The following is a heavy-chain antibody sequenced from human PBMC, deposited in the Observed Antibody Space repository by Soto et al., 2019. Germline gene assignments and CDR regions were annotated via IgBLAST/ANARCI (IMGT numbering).Heavy chain of an antibody. D-gene: IGHD2-15*01. CDR2: ISGSGGST. Sequence: GGYLRLSCAASGFTFSSYAMSWVRQAPGKGLEWVSAISGSGGSTYYADSVKGRFTISRDNSKNTLYLQMNSLRAEDTAVYYCAKDGDYCSGGSCGFFAFDIWGQGTMVTVSS. CDR3: AKDGDYCSGGSCGFFAFDI. V-gene: IGHV3-23*01. J-gene: IGHJ3*02. CDR1: GFTFSSYA.